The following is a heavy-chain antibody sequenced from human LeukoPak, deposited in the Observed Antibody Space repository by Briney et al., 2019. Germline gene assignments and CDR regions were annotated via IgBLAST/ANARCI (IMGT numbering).Heavy chain of an antibody. V-gene: IGHV1-2*02. D-gene: IGHD3-22*01. J-gene: IGHJ4*02. CDR3: ARGILYYDSSGYLRY. CDR1: VYTFTGYY. Sequence: GASVKVSCKASVYTFTGYYMHCVRQAPGQGLGWMGCINPNSGGTNYAQKFQGRVTMPSATSISTAYMELSRLRSDDTAVYYCARGILYYDSSGYLRYWGQGTLVTVSS. CDR2: INPNSGGT.